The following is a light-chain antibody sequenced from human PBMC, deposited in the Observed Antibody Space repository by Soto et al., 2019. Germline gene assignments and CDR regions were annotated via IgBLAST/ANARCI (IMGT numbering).Light chain of an antibody. CDR3: QQYHSPPPRT. Sequence: EIVLTQSPGTLSLSPGERATLSCRASQSVTTNYLAWYQQKPGQAPRLLIYGASTRATGIPDRFSGSGSGTDFTLTISRLEPEDCAVYYCQQYHSPPPRTFGQGTKVDIK. J-gene: IGKJ1*01. V-gene: IGKV3-20*01. CDR1: QSVTTNY. CDR2: GAS.